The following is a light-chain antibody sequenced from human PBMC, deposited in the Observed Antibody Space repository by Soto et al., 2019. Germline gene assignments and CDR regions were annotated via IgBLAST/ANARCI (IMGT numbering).Light chain of an antibody. CDR1: QSVSSN. CDR2: GAS. CDR3: QQRTGWPIT. V-gene: IGKV3-11*01. J-gene: IGKJ5*01. Sequence: EVVLTQSPATLSWSPGERATLSCRSSQSVSSNLAWYQQRPGQAPRLLIHGASNRATGIPTRFSGSGSGTDFTLTISSLEAEDSAVYYCQQRTGWPITCGQGTRLEIK.